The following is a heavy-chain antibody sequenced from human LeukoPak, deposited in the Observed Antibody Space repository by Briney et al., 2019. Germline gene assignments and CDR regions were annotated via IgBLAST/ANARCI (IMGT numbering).Heavy chain of an antibody. CDR1: GFTFSTYA. CDR2: ISGNGGGT. V-gene: IGHV3-23*01. D-gene: IGHD3-16*02. CDR3: ARLGELSNTDY. Sequence: GGSLRLSCAPSGFTFSTYAMIWVRQAPGKGLEWVSAISGNGGGTYYADSVKGRFTIFRDNSKNTLYLQMNSLRAEDTAVYYCARLGELSNTDYWGQGTLVTVSS. J-gene: IGHJ4*02.